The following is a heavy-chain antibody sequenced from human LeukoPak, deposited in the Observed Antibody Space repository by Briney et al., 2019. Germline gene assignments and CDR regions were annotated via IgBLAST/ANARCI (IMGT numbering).Heavy chain of an antibody. V-gene: IGHV3-38-3*01. CDR1: GFTVSSNE. D-gene: IGHD2-2*01. J-gene: IGHJ3*02. CDR3: ARDIKGQYQDAFDI. CDR2: ISGGST. Sequence: GGSLRLSCAASGFTVSSNEMSWVRQAPGKGLEWVSSISGGSTYYADSRKGRFTISRDNSKNTLSLQMNSLRAEDTAVYYCARDIKGQYQDAFDIWGQGTMVTVSS.